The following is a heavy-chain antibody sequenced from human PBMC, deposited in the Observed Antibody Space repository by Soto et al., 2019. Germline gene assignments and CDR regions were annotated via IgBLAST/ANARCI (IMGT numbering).Heavy chain of an antibody. CDR1: GDSINSSHW. Sequence: SETLSLTCAASGDSINSSHWWNWVRQPPEKGLEWIGQISHSGSTTYNPSLTSRVTIPVDKSKNHFSLKLTSVTAADTAVYYCAARHFWSRPWTDRRLDYWGQGTLVTVSS. CDR3: AARHFWSRPWTDRRLDY. J-gene: IGHJ4*02. CDR2: ISHSGST. V-gene: IGHV4-4*02. D-gene: IGHD3-3*02.